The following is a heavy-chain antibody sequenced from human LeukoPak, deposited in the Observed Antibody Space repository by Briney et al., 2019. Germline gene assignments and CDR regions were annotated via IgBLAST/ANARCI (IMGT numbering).Heavy chain of an antibody. D-gene: IGHD6-19*01. J-gene: IGHJ4*02. V-gene: IGHV3-23*01. CDR3: AKCITGSGWYYYFDY. Sequence: GGSLRLSCAASGFTFSNAWMSWVRQAPGKGLEWVSAISGSGGSTYYADSVKGRFTISRDNSKNTLYLQMNSLRAEDTAVYYCAKCITGSGWYYYFDYWGQGTLVTVSS. CDR2: ISGSGGST. CDR1: GFTFSNAW.